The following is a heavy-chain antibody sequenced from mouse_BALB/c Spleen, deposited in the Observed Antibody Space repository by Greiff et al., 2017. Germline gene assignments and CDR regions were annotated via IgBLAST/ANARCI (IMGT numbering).Heavy chain of an antibody. CDR3: ARRDRDYYAMDY. CDR1: GYTFTSYW. Sequence: QVQLQQSGAELAKPGASVKMSCKASGYTFTSYWMHWVKQRPGQGLEWIGYINPSTGYTEYNQKFKDKATLTADKSSSTAYMQLSSLTSEDSAVYYCARRDRDYYAMDYWGQGTSVTVSS. CDR2: INPSTGYT. J-gene: IGHJ4*01. D-gene: IGHD3-3*01. V-gene: IGHV1-7*01.